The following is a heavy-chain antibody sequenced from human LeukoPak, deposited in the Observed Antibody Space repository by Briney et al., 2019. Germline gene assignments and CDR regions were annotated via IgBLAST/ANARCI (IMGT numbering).Heavy chain of an antibody. Sequence: ASVKVSCKASGYTFTGYYMHWVRQAPGQGLEWMGWINPNSGGTNYAQKFQGRVTMTRDTSISTAYMELSRLRSDDTAVYYCARVSDYYDSSGYYLDWGQGTLVTVSS. V-gene: IGHV1-2*02. D-gene: IGHD3-22*01. J-gene: IGHJ4*02. CDR2: INPNSGGT. CDR3: ARVSDYYDSSGYYLD. CDR1: GYTFTGYY.